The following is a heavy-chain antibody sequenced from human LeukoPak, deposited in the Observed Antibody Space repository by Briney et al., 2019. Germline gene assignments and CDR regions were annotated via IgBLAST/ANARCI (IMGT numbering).Heavy chain of an antibody. CDR3: ARTRLSYFDY. D-gene: IGHD2-21*01. J-gene: IGHJ4*02. Sequence: GGSLRLSCAASGFTFSDYYMSWVRQAPGKGLEWVSVIYSGGSTYYADSVKGRFTISRDNSKNTLYLQMNSLRAEDTAVYYCARTRLSYFDYWGQGTLVTVSS. V-gene: IGHV3-66*01. CDR2: IYSGGST. CDR1: GFTFSDYY.